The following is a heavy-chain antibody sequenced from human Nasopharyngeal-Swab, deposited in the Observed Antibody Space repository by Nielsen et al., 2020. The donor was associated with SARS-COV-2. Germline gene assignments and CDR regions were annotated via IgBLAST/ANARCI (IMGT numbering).Heavy chain of an antibody. CDR2: ISWNSGSI. V-gene: IGHV3-9*01. D-gene: IGHD3-22*01. CDR1: GFTFDDYA. J-gene: IGHJ4*02. Sequence: GESLSLSCAASGFTFDDYAMHWVRQAPGKGLEWVSGISWNSGSIGYADSVKGRFTISRDNAKNSLYLQMNSLRAEDTAVYYCAKDLSLVVITTPNYWGQGTLVTVSS. CDR3: AKDLSLVVITTPNY.